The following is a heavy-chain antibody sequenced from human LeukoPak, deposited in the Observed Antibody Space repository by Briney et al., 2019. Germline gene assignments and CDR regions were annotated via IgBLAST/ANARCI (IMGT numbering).Heavy chain of an antibody. J-gene: IGHJ4*02. CDR3: ARVPYYDSSGHFDY. Sequence: SETLSLTCTVSGGSISSCDYYWSWIRQPPGKGLEWIGYIYYSGSTYYNPSLKSRVTISVDTSKNQFSLKLSSVTAADTAVYYCARVPYYDSSGHFDYWGQGTLVTVSS. CDR1: GGSISSCDYY. CDR2: IYYSGST. D-gene: IGHD3-22*01. V-gene: IGHV4-30-4*01.